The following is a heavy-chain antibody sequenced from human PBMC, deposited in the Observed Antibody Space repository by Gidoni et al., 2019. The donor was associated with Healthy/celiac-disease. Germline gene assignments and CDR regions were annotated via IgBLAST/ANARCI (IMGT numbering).Heavy chain of an antibody. J-gene: IGHJ5*02. CDR3: ARGQRVLAPHQLSVLWFQRVGWFDP. V-gene: IGHV4-34*01. D-gene: IGHD3-10*01. CDR2: INHSGST. Sequence: QVQLQQWGAGLLKPSETLSLTCAVYGGSFSGSYCSWIRQPPGKGLEWIGEINHSGSTNYNPSRKSRVTISVDTSKNQFSLKLSSVTAADTAVYYCARGQRVLAPHQLSVLWFQRVGWFDPWGQGTLVTVSS. CDR1: GGSFSGSY.